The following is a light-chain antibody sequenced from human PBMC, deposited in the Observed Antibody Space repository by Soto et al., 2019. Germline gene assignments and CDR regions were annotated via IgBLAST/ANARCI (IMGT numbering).Light chain of an antibody. CDR3: EAWAGSLNVVL. V-gene: IGLV1-44*01. Sequence: QAVVTQPPSASGAPGQRVTISCSGSSSNIGTNTVNWYQHLPGSAPKLLIYSSDQRPSGVPDRFSGSKSGTSASLAISGLQPDDEADYYCEAWAGSLNVVLFGGGTKLTVL. J-gene: IGLJ2*01. CDR1: SSNIGTNT. CDR2: SSD.